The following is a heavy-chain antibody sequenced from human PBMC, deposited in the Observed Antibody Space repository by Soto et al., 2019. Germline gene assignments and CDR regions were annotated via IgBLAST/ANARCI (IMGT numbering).Heavy chain of an antibody. D-gene: IGHD3-3*01. V-gene: IGHV4-39*01. CDR2: IYYSGST. CDR1: GGSISSSSYY. CDR3: ARHAGGTIFGVVIMAPAWFDP. Sequence: SETLSLTCTVSGGSISSSSYYWGWIRQPPGKGLEWIGSIYYSGSTYYNPSLKSRVTISVDTSKNQFSLKLSSVTAADTAVYYCARHAGGTIFGVVIMAPAWFDPWGQGTLVTVSS. J-gene: IGHJ5*02.